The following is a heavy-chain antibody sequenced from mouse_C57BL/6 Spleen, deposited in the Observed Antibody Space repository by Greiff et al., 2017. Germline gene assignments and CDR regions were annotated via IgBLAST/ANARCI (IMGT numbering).Heavy chain of an antibody. CDR2: IDPSDCYT. V-gene: IGHV1-69*01. J-gene: IGHJ4*01. CDR3: ARHGDYDDYAMDY. D-gene: IGHD2-4*01. Sequence: VQLQQPGAELVMPGASVKLSCKASGYTFTSYWMHWVKQRPGQGLEWIGEIDPSDCYTNYNQKFKGKSTLTVDKSSSTAYMQLSSLTSEDSAVYYCARHGDYDDYAMDYWGQGTSVTVSS. CDR1: GYTFTSYW.